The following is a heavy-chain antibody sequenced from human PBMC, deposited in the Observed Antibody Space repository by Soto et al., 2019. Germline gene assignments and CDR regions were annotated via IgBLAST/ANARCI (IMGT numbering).Heavy chain of an antibody. D-gene: IGHD6-19*01. Sequence: GGSLRLSCAASGFTFSSYGMHWVRQAPGKGLEWVAVIWYDGSNKYYADSVKGRFTISRDNSKNTLYLQMNSLRAEDTAVYYCARDMGQWLVGHDAFDIWGQGTMVTVSS. V-gene: IGHV3-33*01. CDR2: IWYDGSNK. J-gene: IGHJ3*02. CDR3: ARDMGQWLVGHDAFDI. CDR1: GFTFSSYG.